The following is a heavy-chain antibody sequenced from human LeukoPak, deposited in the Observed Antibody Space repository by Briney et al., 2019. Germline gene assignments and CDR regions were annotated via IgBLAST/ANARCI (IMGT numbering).Heavy chain of an antibody. CDR1: GGSFSGYY. CDR3: ARGRGLAYYYDSSGYRPFDY. J-gene: IGHJ4*02. D-gene: IGHD3-22*01. Sequence: PSETLSLTCAVYGGSFSGYYWSWIRQPPGKGLEWIGEINHSGSTNYNPSLKGRVTISVDTSKNQFSLKLSSVTAADTAVYYCARGRGLAYYYDSSGYRPFDYWGQGTLVTVSS. V-gene: IGHV4-34*01. CDR2: INHSGST.